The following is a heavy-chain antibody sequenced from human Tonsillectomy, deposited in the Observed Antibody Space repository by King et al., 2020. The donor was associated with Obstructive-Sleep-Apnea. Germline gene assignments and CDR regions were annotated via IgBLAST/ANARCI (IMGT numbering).Heavy chain of an antibody. J-gene: IGHJ4*02. D-gene: IGHD3-10*01. CDR3: ARDPGHYCDT. V-gene: IGHV4-30-4*07. CDR2: IHYRGYT. CDR1: GFSVRSNGYS. Sequence: QLQESGPGLVRTSQTLSLTCVVSGFSVRSNGYSWSWIRQPPGKGLEWVGNIHYRGYTSYHTSPQSRATISMHTSTNQLSLTLRSVTAADTATYFCARDPGHYCDTWGQGTLVTVSS.